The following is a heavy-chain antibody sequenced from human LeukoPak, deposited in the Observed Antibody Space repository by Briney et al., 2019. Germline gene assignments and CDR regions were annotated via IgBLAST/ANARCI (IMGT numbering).Heavy chain of an antibody. Sequence: ASVKVSCKASGYTFTGYYIHWVRQAPGQGLEWMGRINPKSGGINYAQKFHGRVTMTRDTSISTVYMELSRLRSDDTAVYYCARSPNGLWNFDYWGQGTLVTVSS. CDR1: GYTFTGYY. D-gene: IGHD2/OR15-2a*01. V-gene: IGHV1-2*06. CDR2: INPKSGGI. J-gene: IGHJ4*02. CDR3: ARSPNGLWNFDY.